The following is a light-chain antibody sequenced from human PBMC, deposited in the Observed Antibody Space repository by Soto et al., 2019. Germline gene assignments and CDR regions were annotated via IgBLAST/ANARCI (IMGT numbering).Light chain of an antibody. Sequence: ETVLTQSPATLSLSPGERATLSCRASQSISSYLACYQQKPGQAPRLLIYDASNRATGIPARFSGSGSGTDFTLTISSLEPEDFAVYYCQQRSNWPPITFGQGTRLEI. CDR3: QQRSNWPPIT. CDR2: DAS. V-gene: IGKV3-11*01. CDR1: QSISSY. J-gene: IGKJ5*01.